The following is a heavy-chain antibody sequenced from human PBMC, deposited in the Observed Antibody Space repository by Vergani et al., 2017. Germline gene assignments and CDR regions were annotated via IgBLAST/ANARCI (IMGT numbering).Heavy chain of an antibody. Sequence: QLQLQESGPGLVKPSETLSLTCTVSGGSITYGAFYWGWIRQSPGKGLEWIGSIYYSENKFYNPSLESRVTLSIDTTKNQFSLKLKSVTAADTAVYYCAGLDYYDSSGYYRPYYFDYWGQGTLVTVSS. J-gene: IGHJ4*02. V-gene: IGHV4-39*01. CDR2: IYYSENK. D-gene: IGHD3-22*01. CDR1: GGSITYGAFY. CDR3: AGLDYYDSSGYYRPYYFDY.